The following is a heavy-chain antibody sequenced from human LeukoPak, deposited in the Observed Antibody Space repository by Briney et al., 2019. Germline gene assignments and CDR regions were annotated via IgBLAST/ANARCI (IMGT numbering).Heavy chain of an antibody. CDR2: IGSGGDT. V-gene: IGHV3-23*01. J-gene: IGHJ4*02. Sequence: GGSLRLSCAASGFTFSNYAMTWVRLAPGKGLEWVSSIGSGGDTYYVDSVKGRFTISRDNSKNTLYLQMNSLRAEDTAVYYCARDGRRYCSSTSCYLDYWGQGTLVTVSS. CDR3: ARDGRRYCSSTSCYLDY. CDR1: GFTFSNYA. D-gene: IGHD2-2*01.